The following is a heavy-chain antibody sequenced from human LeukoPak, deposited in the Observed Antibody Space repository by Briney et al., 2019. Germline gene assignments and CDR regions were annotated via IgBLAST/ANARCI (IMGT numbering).Heavy chain of an antibody. Sequence: GGSLRLSCAASGFTFSSYWMHWVRQAPGKGLVWVSRINSDGSSTSYADSVKGRFTISRDNAKNTLYLQMNSLRAEDTAVYYCARVQEWEPYYFDYWGQGTLVTVSS. CDR1: GFTFSSYW. CDR2: INSDGSST. V-gene: IGHV3-74*01. CDR3: ARVQEWEPYYFDY. J-gene: IGHJ4*02. D-gene: IGHD1-26*01.